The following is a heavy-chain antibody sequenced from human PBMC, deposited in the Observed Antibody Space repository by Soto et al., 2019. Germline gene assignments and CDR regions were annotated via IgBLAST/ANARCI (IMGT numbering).Heavy chain of an antibody. CDR2: ISYDGTNK. CDR3: AKDLQSYGDYDYYCYGMDV. V-gene: IGHV3-30*18. Sequence: QVQLVDSGGGEVQPGRSLTISCAASGFTFSTYGMHWVRQTPGTGLEWVAVISYDGTNKFYSDSVKGRFTISRDNFKNTLTLQMNSLRADDTAVYSCAKDLQSYGDYDYYCYGMDVWGLGTRVTVSS. CDR1: GFTFSTYG. J-gene: IGHJ6*02. D-gene: IGHD4-17*01.